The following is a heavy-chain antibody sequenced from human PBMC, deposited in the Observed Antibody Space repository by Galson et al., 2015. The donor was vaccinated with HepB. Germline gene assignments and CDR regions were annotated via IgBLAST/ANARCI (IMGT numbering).Heavy chain of an antibody. Sequence: SLRLSCAASGFNFSSNGMHWVRQAPGKGLEWVAIIWHDGNNEYYADSVKGRFTISRDDSKNTVYLQMNSLRAEDSAVYYCATSQLEYSRSRRYYYYMDVWGKGTTVTVS. J-gene: IGHJ6*03. V-gene: IGHV3-33*01. CDR3: ATSQLEYSRSRRYYYYMDV. D-gene: IGHD6-13*01. CDR1: GFNFSSNG. CDR2: IWHDGNNE.